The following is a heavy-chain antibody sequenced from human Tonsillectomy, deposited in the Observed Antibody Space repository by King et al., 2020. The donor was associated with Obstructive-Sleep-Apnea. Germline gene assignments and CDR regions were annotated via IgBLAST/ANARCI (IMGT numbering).Heavy chain of an antibody. Sequence: VQLVESGGGVVQPGRSLRLSCAASGFSFSHYTMHWVRQAPGKGLEWVAVISYDGNSEYYADSVRGRFTISRDISKNTLYLQMNSLIAEDTAVYYCAREDTAIVTVDSWGQGTLVTASS. D-gene: IGHD5-18*01. V-gene: IGHV3-30*04. CDR3: AREDTAIVTVDS. CDR2: ISYDGNSE. J-gene: IGHJ5*01. CDR1: GFSFSHYT.